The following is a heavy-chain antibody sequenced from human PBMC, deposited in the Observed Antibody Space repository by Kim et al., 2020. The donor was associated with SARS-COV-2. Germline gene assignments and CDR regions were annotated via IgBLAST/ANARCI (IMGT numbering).Heavy chain of an antibody. CDR1: GFTFSSYA. CDR2: ISYGGSNK. CDR3: AIGGLGSYSNWLDP. J-gene: IGHJ5*02. D-gene: IGHD3-10*01. V-gene: IGHV3-30*04. Sequence: GGSLRLSCAASGFTFSSYAMSWVRQAPGKGLEWVAVISYGGSNKYYADSVKGRFTISRDNSKNTLYLQMNSLRAEDTAVYYCAIGGLGSYSNWLDPWGQGTLVTVSS.